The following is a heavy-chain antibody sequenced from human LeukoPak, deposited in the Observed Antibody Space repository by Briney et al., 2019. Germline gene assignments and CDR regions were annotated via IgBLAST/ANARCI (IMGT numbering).Heavy chain of an antibody. Sequence: ASVKVSCKASGYTFSGSFMHWVRQSPEQGLEWMGRININSGATNYAHKFEGRVTMTRDTSINTVYVELSRLRSDDSAVYFCARAASVTSTYNWFDPWGQGTLVTVSS. V-gene: IGHV1-2*06. CDR3: ARAASVTSTYNWFDP. CDR1: GYTFSGSF. D-gene: IGHD4-17*01. CDR2: ININSGAT. J-gene: IGHJ5*02.